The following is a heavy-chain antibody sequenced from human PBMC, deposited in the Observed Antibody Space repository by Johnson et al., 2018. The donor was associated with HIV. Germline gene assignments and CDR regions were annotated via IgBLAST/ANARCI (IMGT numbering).Heavy chain of an antibody. Sequence: QVQLVESGGGVVQPGRSLRLSCAASGFTFSSYAMHWVRQAPGKGLEWVAVISYDGSTKYYADSEKDRFTISRDHSRNTLYLQMNSLRAEDTAVYYCAREPDIAPYSGSYPTQAFDIWGQGTMVTVSS. CDR3: AREPDIAPYSGSYPTQAFDI. CDR1: GFTFSSYA. J-gene: IGHJ3*02. CDR2: ISYDGSTK. D-gene: IGHD1-26*01. V-gene: IGHV3-30-3*01.